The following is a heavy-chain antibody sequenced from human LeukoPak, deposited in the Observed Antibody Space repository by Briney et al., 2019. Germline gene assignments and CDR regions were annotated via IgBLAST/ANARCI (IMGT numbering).Heavy chain of an antibody. D-gene: IGHD3-22*01. CDR1: GYTFTSYS. CDR2: INPRGT. V-gene: IGHV1-46*01. CDR3: ARGYYDTSAPGGY. J-gene: IGHJ4*02. Sequence: RASVKVSCKTSGYTFTSYSMHWVRPAPGQGLEWMGTINPRGTSYAQKFQGRVTVTRDTSTSTVYMELSSLRSEDTAIYYCARGYYDTSAPGGYWGQGTLVTVSS.